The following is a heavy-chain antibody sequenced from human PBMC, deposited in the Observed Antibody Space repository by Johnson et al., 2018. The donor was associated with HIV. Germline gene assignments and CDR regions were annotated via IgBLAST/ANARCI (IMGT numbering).Heavy chain of an antibody. CDR1: GFTVSSNY. D-gene: IGHD6-13*01. CDR2: IYSGGST. J-gene: IGHJ3*02. Sequence: VQLVESGGGLVQPGGSLRLSCAASGFTVSSNYMSWVRQAPGKGLEWVSVIYSGGSTYYADSVKGRFTISRDNSKNTLYLQMNSLKTEDTAVYYCTRRIAAAGPYAFDIWGQGTMVTVSS. V-gene: IGHV3-66*04. CDR3: TRRIAAAGPYAFDI.